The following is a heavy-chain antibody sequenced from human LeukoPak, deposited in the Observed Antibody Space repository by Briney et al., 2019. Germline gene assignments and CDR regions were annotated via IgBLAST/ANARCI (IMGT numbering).Heavy chain of an antibody. CDR2: INHNGRT. CDR1: GGSFSNYD. V-gene: IGHV4-34*01. Sequence: PSETLSLTCAVYGGSFSNYDWTWIRQPPGEGLEWIVEINHNGRTNYNPSLKSRLTIAADTSKNQFSLKLRSVTAADTAVYYCARGRSRVTVFGVALNWFDSWGQGNLVSVSS. D-gene: IGHD3-3*01. CDR3: ARGRSRVTVFGVALNWFDS. J-gene: IGHJ5*01.